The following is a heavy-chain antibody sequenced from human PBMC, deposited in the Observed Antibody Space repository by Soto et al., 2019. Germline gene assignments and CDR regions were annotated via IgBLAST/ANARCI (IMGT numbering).Heavy chain of an antibody. Sequence: EVQLLESGGGLVQPGGSLRLSCAASGFTFSSYAMSWVRQAPGKGLEWVSAISGSGGSAYYADSVKGRFTISRDNSKNTLYLQMNRMRDEDTGLYCGAKESFGSGWLSDAFDVWGQGTLVTVSS. D-gene: IGHD6-19*01. CDR1: GFTFSSYA. V-gene: IGHV3-23*01. J-gene: IGHJ3*01. CDR2: ISGSGGSA. CDR3: AKESFGSGWLSDAFDV.